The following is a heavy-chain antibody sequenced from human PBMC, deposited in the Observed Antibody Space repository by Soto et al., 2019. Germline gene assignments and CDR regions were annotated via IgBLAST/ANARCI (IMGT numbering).Heavy chain of an antibody. D-gene: IGHD3-10*01. CDR2: IKEDGTEI. V-gene: IGHV3-7*01. J-gene: IGHJ4*02. CDR3: AKDVGGPHFDY. CDR1: GLTISSYW. Sequence: GGSLRLSCEASGLTISSYWMSWVRQAPGKGLEWVAIIKEDGTEIYYVDSVKGRFTISRDNSKNTLFLQMNSFRGEDTALYYCAKDVGGPHFDYWGRGTLVTVSS.